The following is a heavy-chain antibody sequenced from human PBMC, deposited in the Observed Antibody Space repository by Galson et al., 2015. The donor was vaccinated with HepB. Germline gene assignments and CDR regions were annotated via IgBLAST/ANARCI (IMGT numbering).Heavy chain of an antibody. CDR2: INPNSGGT. Sequence: SVKVSCKASGYTFTGYYMHWVRQAPGQGLEWMGWINPNSGGTNYAQKFQGRVTMTRDTSISTAYMELSRLRSDDTAVYYCARAPPGITGTTLIPNWFDPWGQGTLVTVSS. V-gene: IGHV1-2*02. CDR1: GYTFTGYY. CDR3: ARAPPGITGTTLIPNWFDP. J-gene: IGHJ5*02. D-gene: IGHD1-7*01.